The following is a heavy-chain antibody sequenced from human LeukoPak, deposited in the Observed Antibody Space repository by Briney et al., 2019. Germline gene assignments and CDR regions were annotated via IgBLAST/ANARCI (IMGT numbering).Heavy chain of an antibody. Sequence: SETLSLTCTVSGRSISIYYGSWIRQPPGKGRECIGYMYYSGSTNYNPSLKSRVTISVDTSKNQFSLKLSSVTAADTAVYHCARRTYFYDSSGYYFDYWGQGTLVTVSS. CDR2: MYYSGST. V-gene: IGHV4-59*01. CDR1: GRSISIYY. J-gene: IGHJ4*02. D-gene: IGHD3-22*01. CDR3: ARRTYFYDSSGYYFDY.